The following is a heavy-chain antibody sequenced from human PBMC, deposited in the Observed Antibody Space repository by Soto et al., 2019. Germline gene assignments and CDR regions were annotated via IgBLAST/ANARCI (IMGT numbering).Heavy chain of an antibody. CDR3: AKDHAREQFVRGENWFDS. V-gene: IGHV3-23*01. J-gene: IGHJ5*01. CDR2: ISGSGVRT. Sequence: ETQLLESGGGLVQPGASLRLSCTASGFTFTNYAMSWARQAPGKGLEWVSTISGSGVRTYYADSVQGRFTISRDNSKNTLDLQMNSLRAEDTAIYYCAKDHAREQFVRGENWFDSWGQGTLVTVSS. CDR1: GFTFTNYA. D-gene: IGHD6-6*01.